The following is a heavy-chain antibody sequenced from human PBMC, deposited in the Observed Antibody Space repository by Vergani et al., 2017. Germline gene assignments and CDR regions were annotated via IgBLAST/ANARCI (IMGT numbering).Heavy chain of an antibody. CDR1: GYTFASYD. CDR2: ISAYNGNT. Sequence: QVQLVQSGAEVKKAGASVKVSCKASGYTFASYDISWVRQAPGQGLEWMGWISAYNGNTNYAQKLQGRVTMTTDTSTSTAYMELRSLRSDDTAVYYCARAPSPGWELPYYYYYGMDVWGQGTTVTVSS. J-gene: IGHJ6*02. D-gene: IGHD1-26*01. V-gene: IGHV1-18*01. CDR3: ARAPSPGWELPYYYYYGMDV.